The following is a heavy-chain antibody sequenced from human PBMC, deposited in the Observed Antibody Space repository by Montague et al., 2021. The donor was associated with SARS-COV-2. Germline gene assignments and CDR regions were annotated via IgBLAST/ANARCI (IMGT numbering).Heavy chain of an antibody. CDR1: GFTFSSYA. Sequence: SLRLSCAASGFTFSSYAMNWVRQAPGKGLEWVSAMSGSGDRTYYADSVKGRFTISRDNSRNTLSLQMNSLRAEDTAVYYCAKVGWYNWNPYDTFDIWGQGTMVTGAS. CDR3: AKVGWYNWNPYDTFDI. CDR2: MSGSGDRT. J-gene: IGHJ3*02. D-gene: IGHD1-20*01. V-gene: IGHV3-23*01.